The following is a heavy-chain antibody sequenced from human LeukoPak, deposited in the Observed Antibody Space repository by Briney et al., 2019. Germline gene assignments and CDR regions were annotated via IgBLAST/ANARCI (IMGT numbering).Heavy chain of an antibody. CDR3: ARGGSGYSYGYRDIAHDAFDI. Sequence: PGGSLRLSCAASGFTFSTYSMNWVRQAPGKGLEWVSSISSSSSYIYYADSVKGRFTISRDNAKNSLYLQMNSLRAEDTAVYYCARGGSGYSYGYRDIAHDAFDIWGQGTMVTVSS. CDR2: ISSSSSYI. D-gene: IGHD5-18*01. V-gene: IGHV3-21*01. CDR1: GFTFSTYS. J-gene: IGHJ3*02.